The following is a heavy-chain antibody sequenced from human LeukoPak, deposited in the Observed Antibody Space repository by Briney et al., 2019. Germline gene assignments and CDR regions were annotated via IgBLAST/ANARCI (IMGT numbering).Heavy chain of an antibody. Sequence: SETLSLTCAVYGGSFSGYYWSWIRQPPGKGLEWIGEINHSGSTNYNPSLKSRVTISVDTSKNQFSLKLSSVTAADTAVYYCARGVRAFVDYWGQGTLVTVSS. J-gene: IGHJ4*02. V-gene: IGHV4-34*01. CDR3: ARGVRAFVDY. CDR1: GGSFSGYY. D-gene: IGHD2-21*01. CDR2: INHSGST.